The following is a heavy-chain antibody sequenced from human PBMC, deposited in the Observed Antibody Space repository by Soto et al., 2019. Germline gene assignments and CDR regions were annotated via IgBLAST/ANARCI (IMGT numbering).Heavy chain of an antibody. D-gene: IGHD3-10*01. CDR1: GGTFSSYA. Sequence: ASVKVSCKASGGTFSSYAISWVRQAPGQGLEWMGGIIPIFGTANYAQKFQGRVTITADESTSTAYMELSSLRSEDTAVYYCARVGEDWGLWAHPELDYYYGMDVWGQGTTVTVSS. V-gene: IGHV1-69*13. CDR2: IIPIFGTA. J-gene: IGHJ6*02. CDR3: ARVGEDWGLWAHPELDYYYGMDV.